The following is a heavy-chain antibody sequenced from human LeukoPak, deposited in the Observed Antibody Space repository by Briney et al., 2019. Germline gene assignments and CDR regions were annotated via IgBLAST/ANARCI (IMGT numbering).Heavy chain of an antibody. CDR3: ARGMGDAFDI. V-gene: IGHV1-46*01. D-gene: IGHD3-16*01. J-gene: IGHJ3*02. Sequence: ASVKVSCKASGYTFTSYAISWVRQAPGQGLEWMGIINPSGGSTSYAQKFQGRVTMTRDMSTSTVYMELSSLRSEDTAVYYCARGMGDAFDIWGQGTMVTVSS. CDR2: INPSGGST. CDR1: GYTFTSYA.